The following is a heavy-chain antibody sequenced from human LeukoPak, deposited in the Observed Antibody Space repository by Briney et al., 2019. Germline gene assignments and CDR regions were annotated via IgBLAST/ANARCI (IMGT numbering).Heavy chain of an antibody. CDR1: GGSISSGDYY. J-gene: IGHJ3*02. V-gene: IGHV4-30-4*01. CDR3: ARVVGAYDAFDI. D-gene: IGHD1-26*01. CDR2: IYYSGST. Sequence: PSETLSLTCTVSGGSISSGDYYWSWIRQPPGKGLEWIGCIYYSGSTYYNPSLKSRVTISVDTSKNQFSLKLSSVTAADTAVYYCARVVGAYDAFDIWGQGTMVTVSS.